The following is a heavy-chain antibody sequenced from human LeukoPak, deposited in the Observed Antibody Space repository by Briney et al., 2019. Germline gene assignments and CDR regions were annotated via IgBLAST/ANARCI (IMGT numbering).Heavy chain of an antibody. CDR3: SRDNGYKSVDY. V-gene: IGHV1-18*01. J-gene: IGHJ4*02. CDR2: ISASNGNT. Sequence: ASVKVSRKASGYTFSTYGISWLRQAPGQGLEWMGWISASNGNTNYAQKFQGRVTMTTDTSTSTLYMEVRSLRSDDTAVYYCSRDNGYKSVDYWGQGTLVTVSS. D-gene: IGHD1-14*01. CDR1: GYTFSTYG.